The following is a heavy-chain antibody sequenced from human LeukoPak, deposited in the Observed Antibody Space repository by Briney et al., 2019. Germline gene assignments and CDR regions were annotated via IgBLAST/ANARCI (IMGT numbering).Heavy chain of an antibody. CDR3: ARAHTYSSSWYYYYYYMDV. V-gene: IGHV3-21*01. J-gene: IGHJ6*03. CDR2: ISSSSSYI. CDR1: GFTFSSYE. D-gene: IGHD6-13*01. Sequence: GGSLRLSCAASGFTFSSYEMNWVRQAPGKGLEWVSSISSSSSYIYYADSVKGRFTISRDNAKNSLYLQMNSLRAEDTAVYYCARAHTYSSSWYYYYYYMDVWGKGTTVTISS.